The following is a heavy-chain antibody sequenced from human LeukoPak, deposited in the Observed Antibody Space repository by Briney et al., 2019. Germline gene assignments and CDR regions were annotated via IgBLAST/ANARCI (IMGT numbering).Heavy chain of an antibody. J-gene: IGHJ5*02. D-gene: IGHD1-26*01. CDR2: ISYDGSNK. Sequence: GGSLRLSCAASGFTFSSYDMHWVRQAPGKGLEWVAVISYDGSNKYHADSVKGRFTISRDNSKNTLYLQMNSLRTEDTAVYYCAKGGTYRSNWFDPWGQGTLVTVSS. CDR1: GFTFSSYD. V-gene: IGHV3-30*18. CDR3: AKGGTYRSNWFDP.